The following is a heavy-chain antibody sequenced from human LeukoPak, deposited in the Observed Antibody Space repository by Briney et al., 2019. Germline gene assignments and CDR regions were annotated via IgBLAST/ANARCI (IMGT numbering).Heavy chain of an antibody. CDR2: INPNSGGT. D-gene: IGHD2-15*01. CDR1: GYTFTGYH. J-gene: IGHJ3*02. Sequence: ASVKVSCKASGYTFTGYHMHWVRQAPGQGLEWMGWINPNSGGTNYAQKFQGRVTMTRDTSISTACMELSRLRSDDTAVYYCARAAPIVVVVAARYRAFDIWGQGTMVTVSS. CDR3: ARAAPIVVVVAARYRAFDI. V-gene: IGHV1-2*02.